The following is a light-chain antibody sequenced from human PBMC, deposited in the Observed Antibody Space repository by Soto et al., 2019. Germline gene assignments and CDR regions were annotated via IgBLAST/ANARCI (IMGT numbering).Light chain of an antibody. J-gene: IGKJ4*01. CDR1: QGVSYA. CDR3: QQFNNYPLT. CDR2: DAS. Sequence: AIQLTQSPSSLSASVGDRVTITCRASQGVSYALAWFQQKPGKPPKLLIYDASGLESGVSSRFSGSGAGTDFTLTISSLQPEDFATYYCQQFNNYPLTFGGGTKVDIK. V-gene: IGKV1D-13*01.